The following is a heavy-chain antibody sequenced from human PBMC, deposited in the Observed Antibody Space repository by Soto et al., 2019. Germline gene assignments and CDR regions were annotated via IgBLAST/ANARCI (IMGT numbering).Heavy chain of an antibody. D-gene: IGHD4-17*01. CDR3: AKEHGDLSAFDI. CDR2: ISWNSGSI. J-gene: IGHJ3*02. CDR1: GFTFDDYA. Sequence: EVQLVESGGGLVQPGRSLRLSCAASGFTFDDYAMHWVRQAPGKGLEWVSGISWNSGSIGYADSVKGRFTISRDNAKNSLYLQMNSLRAEDTALYYCAKEHGDLSAFDISGQGTMVTVSS. V-gene: IGHV3-9*01.